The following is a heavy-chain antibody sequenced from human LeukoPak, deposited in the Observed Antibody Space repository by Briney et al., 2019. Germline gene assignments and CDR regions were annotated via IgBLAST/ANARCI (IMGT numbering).Heavy chain of an antibody. D-gene: IGHD2-15*01. CDR2: ISSSGSTI. J-gene: IGHJ4*02. CDR3: ARDLIGGNAYDY. V-gene: IGHV3-11*04. Sequence: SGGSLRLSCAASGFTFSDYYMSWIRQAPGKGLEWVSYISSSGSTIHYADSVKGRFTISRDNAKSSLYLQLDSLRAEDTAVYYCARDLIGGNAYDYWGQGALVTVSS. CDR1: GFTFSDYY.